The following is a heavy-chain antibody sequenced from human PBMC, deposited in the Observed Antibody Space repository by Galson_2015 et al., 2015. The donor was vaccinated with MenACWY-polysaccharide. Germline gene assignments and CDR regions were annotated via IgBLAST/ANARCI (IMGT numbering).Heavy chain of an antibody. V-gene: IGHV3-74*01. J-gene: IGHJ5*02. CDR3: TKAGAKFCRGSSCYFNWFDP. CDR1: GVSFSIYW. CDR2: INADGSAI. Sequence: SLRLSCAASGVSFSIYWMHWVRHAPGKGLVWVARINADGSAIDYADSERGRFTISRDNVKKPRYLGMNSLRADDTAVYYCTKAGAKFCRGSSCYFNWFDPWGQGTLVTVSS. D-gene: IGHD2-15*01.